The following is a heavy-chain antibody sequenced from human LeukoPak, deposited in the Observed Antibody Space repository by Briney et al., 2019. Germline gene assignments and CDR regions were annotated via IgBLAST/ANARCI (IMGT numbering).Heavy chain of an antibody. D-gene: IGHD3-10*01. Sequence: SQTLSLTCTVSGGSISSGGYYWSWIRQHPGKRLEWIGYIYYSGSTYYNPSLKSRVTISVDTSKNQFSLKLSSVTAADTAVYYCAREGIGSGSYYNINWFDPWGQGTLVTVSS. CDR2: IYYSGST. CDR3: AREGIGSGSYYNINWFDP. J-gene: IGHJ5*02. CDR1: GGSISSGGYY. V-gene: IGHV4-31*03.